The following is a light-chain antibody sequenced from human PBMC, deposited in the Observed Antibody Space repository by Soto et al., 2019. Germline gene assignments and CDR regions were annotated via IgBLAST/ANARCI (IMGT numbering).Light chain of an antibody. V-gene: IGLV2-11*01. J-gene: IGLJ1*01. CDR1: SSDVGSYNY. CDR3: CSYGGSYTDV. CDR2: DVN. Sequence: QSALTQPRSVSWSPGQSVTISCTGTSSDVGSYNYVSWYQQHPGKAPKLMNYDVNKRPSGVPDRFSGSKSGNTASLTISGLRADDETDYYCCSYGGSYTDVVGTGTKAT.